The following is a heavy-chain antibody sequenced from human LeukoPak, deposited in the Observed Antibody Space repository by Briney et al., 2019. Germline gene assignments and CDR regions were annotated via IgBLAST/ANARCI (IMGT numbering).Heavy chain of an antibody. D-gene: IGHD3-22*01. Sequence: ASVKVSCKASGYTFTGYYMHWVRQAPGQGLEWMGWINPNSGGTNYAQKFQGRVTMTRDTSISTAYMELSRLRSDDTAVYYCARDVGPDYYDSSGYYYVGDVVGYFDYWGQETLVTVSS. CDR3: ARDVGPDYYDSSGYYYVGDVVGYFDY. CDR1: GYTFTGYY. J-gene: IGHJ4*02. CDR2: INPNSGGT. V-gene: IGHV1-2*02.